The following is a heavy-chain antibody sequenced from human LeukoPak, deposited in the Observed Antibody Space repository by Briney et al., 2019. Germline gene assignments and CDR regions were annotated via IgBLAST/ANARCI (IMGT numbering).Heavy chain of an antibody. CDR2: IYHSGST. Sequence: PSETLSLTCAVSGYSISSGYYWGWIRQPPGKGLEWIGSIYHSGSTYYNPSLKSRVTISVDTSKNQFSLKLSSVTAADTVVYYCARPAATGYYFDYWGQGTLVTVSS. V-gene: IGHV4-38-2*01. CDR1: GYSISSGYY. D-gene: IGHD2-15*01. CDR3: ARPAATGYYFDY. J-gene: IGHJ4*02.